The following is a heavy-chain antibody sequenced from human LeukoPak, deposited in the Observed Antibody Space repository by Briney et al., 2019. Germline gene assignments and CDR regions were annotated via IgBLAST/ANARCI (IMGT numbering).Heavy chain of an antibody. CDR1: GYSISSGYY. J-gene: IGHJ3*02. D-gene: IGHD2-15*01. CDR3: TTDLKLMGAFDI. CDR2: IKSKTDGGTT. V-gene: IGHV3-15*01. Sequence: PSETLSLTCAVSGYSISSGYYWAWIRQPPGKGLEWVGRIKSKTDGGTTDYAAPVKGRFTISRDDSKNTLYLQMNSLKIEDTAVYYCTTDLKLMGAFDIWGQGTMVTVSS.